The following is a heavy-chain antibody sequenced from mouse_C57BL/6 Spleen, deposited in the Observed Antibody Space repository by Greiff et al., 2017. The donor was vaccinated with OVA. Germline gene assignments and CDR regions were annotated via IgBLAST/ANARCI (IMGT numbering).Heavy chain of an antibody. V-gene: IGHV3-6*01. Sequence: EVKLEESGPGLVKPSQSLSLTCSVTGYSITSGYYWNWIRQFPGNKLEWMGYISYDGSNNYNPSLKNRISITRDTSKNQFFLKLNSVTTEDTATYYCAIYGSSPYFDYWGQGTTLTVSS. CDR3: AIYGSSPYFDY. CDR1: GYSITSGYY. CDR2: ISYDGSN. J-gene: IGHJ2*01. D-gene: IGHD1-1*01.